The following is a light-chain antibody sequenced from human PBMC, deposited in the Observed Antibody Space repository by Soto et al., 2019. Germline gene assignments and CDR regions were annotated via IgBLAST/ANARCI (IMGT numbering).Light chain of an antibody. V-gene: IGKV3-15*01. CDR2: GAS. CDR1: QSISSN. J-gene: IGKJ1*01. Sequence: EIVMTQSPATLSVSPGERATLSCRASQSISSNLAWYQQKPGQGPRLLIYGASTRATGIPARFSGSGSGTEFTLTISSLQSEDFAVYFCQHYNSWPKTFGQGTKVEIK. CDR3: QHYNSWPKT.